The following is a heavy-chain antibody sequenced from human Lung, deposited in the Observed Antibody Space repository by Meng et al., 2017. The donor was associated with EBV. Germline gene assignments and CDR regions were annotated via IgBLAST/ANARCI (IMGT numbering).Heavy chain of an antibody. CDR2: IYHSGST. CDR3: ARAPGNWNFDS. Sequence: QVQLLGLGPGLVKPSRTLSVPWTVSSGSIRSNNYWTWVRQSPWKGLGWIGEIYHSGSTNYNPSLQSRVTISADKSKTQFSLNLTSVTAADTAVYFGARAPGNWNFDSWGQGTLVTVSS. CDR1: SGSIRSNNY. D-gene: IGHD1-20*01. J-gene: IGHJ4*02. V-gene: IGHV4-4*02.